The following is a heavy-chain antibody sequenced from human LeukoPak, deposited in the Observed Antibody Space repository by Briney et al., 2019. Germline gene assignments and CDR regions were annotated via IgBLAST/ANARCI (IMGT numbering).Heavy chain of an antibody. CDR1: GFTFSTFA. D-gene: IGHD6-19*01. CDR3: AKPDSSGWYGYYYYYMDV. V-gene: IGHV3-23*01. J-gene: IGHJ6*03. CDR2: IFPSGGEI. Sequence: PGGSLRLSCAASGFTFSTFAMIWVRQPPGKGLEWVSSIFPSGGEIHYADSVKGRFTISRDNSKNTLYLQMNSLRAEDTAVYYCAKPDSSGWYGYYYYYMDVWGKGTTVTISS.